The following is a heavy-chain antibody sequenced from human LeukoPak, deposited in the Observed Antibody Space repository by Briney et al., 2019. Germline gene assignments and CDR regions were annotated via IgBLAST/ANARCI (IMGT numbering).Heavy chain of an antibody. Sequence: PGGSLRLTCAASGFTFNIYAMSWVRLAPGKGLQWVASMCGSAGCTFYADSVKGRFTISRDNSKNTLYLQMNSLRAEDTAIYFCARDRPNYHENNGHYYQRDSDHWGQGTLVTVSS. CDR3: ARDRPNYHENNGHYYQRDSDH. CDR1: GFTFNIYA. V-gene: IGHV3-23*01. D-gene: IGHD3-10*01. CDR2: MCGSAGCT. J-gene: IGHJ5*02.